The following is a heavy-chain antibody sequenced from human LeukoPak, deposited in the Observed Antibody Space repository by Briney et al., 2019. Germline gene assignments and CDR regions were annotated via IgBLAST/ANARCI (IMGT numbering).Heavy chain of an antibody. V-gene: IGHV3-30*04. CDR2: ISDDGSNK. J-gene: IGHJ6*02. CDR3: ARVVPPRYYGMDV. Sequence: GRSLRLSCAASGFTFSSYAIHWVRQAPGKGLEWVAVISDDGSNKYYADSVKGRFTISRDNSKNTLYLRMSSLRPEDTAVYYCARVVPPRYYGMDVWGQGTTVTVSS. D-gene: IGHD6-6*01. CDR1: GFTFSSYA.